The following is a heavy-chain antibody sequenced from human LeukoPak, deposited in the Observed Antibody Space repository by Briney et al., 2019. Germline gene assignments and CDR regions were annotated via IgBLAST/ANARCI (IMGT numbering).Heavy chain of an antibody. D-gene: IGHD6-13*01. CDR3: ARLDSSWYYY. CDR2: INPTGGTT. CDR1: GYTFTSYY. J-gene: IGHJ4*02. Sequence: ALVKVSCKASGYTFTSYYMSWVRQAPGQGLEWMGTINPTGGTTRNAQNFQGRVTMTRDTSTSTVYMELSSLSSEDTAMYYCARLDSSWYYYWGQGTLVTVSS. V-gene: IGHV1-46*01.